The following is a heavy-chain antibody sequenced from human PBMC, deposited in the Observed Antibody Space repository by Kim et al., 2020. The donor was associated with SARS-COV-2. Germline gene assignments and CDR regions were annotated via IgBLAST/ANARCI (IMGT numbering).Heavy chain of an antibody. J-gene: IGHJ6*02. V-gene: IGHV3-30*18. CDR1: GFTFSSYG. D-gene: IGHD2-2*01. Sequence: GGSLRLSCAASGFTFSSYGMHWVRQAPGKGLEWVAVISYDGSNKYYADSVKGRFTISRDNSKNTLYLQMNSLRAEDTAVYYCAKGGGDCSSTSCYAYYYYYGMDVWGQGTTVTVSS. CDR3: AKGGGDCSSTSCYAYYYYYGMDV. CDR2: ISYDGSNK.